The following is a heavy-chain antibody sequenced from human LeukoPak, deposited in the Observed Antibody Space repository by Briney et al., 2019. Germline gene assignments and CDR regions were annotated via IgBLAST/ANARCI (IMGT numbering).Heavy chain of an antibody. Sequence: SETLSLTCTVSGGSISSYYWSWIRQPPGKGLEWIGYIYYSGSTNYNPSLKSRVTTFLETSKNQFSLKLSSVTAADTAVYYCARDRRYCSGGSCYYYYGMDVWGKGTTVTVSS. D-gene: IGHD2-15*01. V-gene: IGHV4-59*01. J-gene: IGHJ6*04. CDR2: IYYSGST. CDR3: ARDRRYCSGGSCYYYYGMDV. CDR1: GGSISSYY.